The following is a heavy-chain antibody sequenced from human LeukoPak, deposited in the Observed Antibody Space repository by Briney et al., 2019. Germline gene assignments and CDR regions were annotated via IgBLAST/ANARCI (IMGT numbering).Heavy chain of an antibody. CDR1: GYTFSNYG. V-gene: IGHV1-18*01. D-gene: IGHD1-1*01. CDR2: ITAYNGNR. J-gene: IGHJ4*01. Sequence: ASVKVSCKTSGYTFSNYGISWVRQAPGQGLEWMGWITAYNGNRLYAQRFQGRITLPTDTSTSTSYMELRSLEYDDTAIYYCARDNDKVVDHWGQGTLVTVSS. CDR3: ARDNDKVVDH.